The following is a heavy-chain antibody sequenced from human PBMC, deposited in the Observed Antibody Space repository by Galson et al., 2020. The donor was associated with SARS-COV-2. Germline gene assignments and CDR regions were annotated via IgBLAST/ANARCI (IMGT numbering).Heavy chain of an antibody. Sequence: SETLSLTCAVYGGSFSGYYWSWIRQPPGKGLEWIGEINHSGSTNYNPSLKSRVTISVDTSKNQFSLKLSSVTAADTAVYYCARGLRSIAAPPGYWGQGTLVTVSS. CDR2: INHSGST. CDR3: ARGLRSIAAPPGY. J-gene: IGHJ4*02. CDR1: GGSFSGYY. V-gene: IGHV4-34*01. D-gene: IGHD6-6*01.